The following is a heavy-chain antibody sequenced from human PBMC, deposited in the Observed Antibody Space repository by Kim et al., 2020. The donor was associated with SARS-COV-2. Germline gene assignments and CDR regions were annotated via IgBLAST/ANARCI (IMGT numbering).Heavy chain of an antibody. D-gene: IGHD3-22*01. V-gene: IGHV1-24*01. CDR3: ATVDYYDSSGYYPFDY. Sequence: KFQGRVTMTEDTSTDTAYMELSSLRSEDTAVYYCATVDYYDSSGYYPFDYWGQGTLVTVSS. J-gene: IGHJ4*02.